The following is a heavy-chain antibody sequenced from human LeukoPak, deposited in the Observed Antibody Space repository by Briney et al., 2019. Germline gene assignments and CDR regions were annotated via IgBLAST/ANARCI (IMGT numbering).Heavy chain of an antibody. CDR3: VGTYSGGWYGWSFDY. V-gene: IGHV4-59*08. J-gene: IGHJ4*02. CDR1: GGSISSYY. Sequence: PSETLSLTCTVSGGSISSYYWSWIRQPPGKGLEWIGYIYYSGSTNYNPSLKSRVTISVDTSKNQFSLKLSSVTAADTAVYYCVGTYSGGWYGWSFDYWGQGTLVTVSS. CDR2: IYYSGST. D-gene: IGHD6-19*01.